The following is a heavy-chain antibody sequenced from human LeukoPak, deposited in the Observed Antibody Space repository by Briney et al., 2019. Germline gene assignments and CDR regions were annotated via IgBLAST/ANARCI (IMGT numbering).Heavy chain of an antibody. CDR1: GGSINSGDNY. CDR2: IYYSGST. CDR3: ARSYDSSGSGFDY. V-gene: IGHV4-30-2*01. D-gene: IGHD3-22*01. J-gene: IGHJ4*02. Sequence: SETPSLTCTVSGGSINSGDNYWSWIRQPPGKGLEWIGYIYYSGSTYYSPSLKSRVTISVDRSKNQLSLKLSSVTAADTAVYYCARSYDSSGSGFDYWGQGTLVTVSS.